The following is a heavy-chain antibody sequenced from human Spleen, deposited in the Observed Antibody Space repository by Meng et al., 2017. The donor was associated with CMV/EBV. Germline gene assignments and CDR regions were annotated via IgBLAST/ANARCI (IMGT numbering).Heavy chain of an antibody. D-gene: IGHD2-2*01. CDR2: INPNSGGT. CDR3: AREKEVPHGYFDP. Sequence: ASVKVSCKTSGYTFTAYYIHWVRQAPGQALEWLGRINPNSGGTDYGQKFQGRVTMTRDTSLSTAYLEVHSLRSDDDATTYFCAREKEVPHGYFDPWGQGTPVTVSS. CDR1: GYTFTAYY. J-gene: IGHJ5*02. V-gene: IGHV1-2*02.